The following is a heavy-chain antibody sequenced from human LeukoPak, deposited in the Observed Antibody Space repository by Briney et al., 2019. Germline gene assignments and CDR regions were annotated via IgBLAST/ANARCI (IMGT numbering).Heavy chain of an antibody. J-gene: IGHJ3*02. CDR1: GFTFSSYA. CDR2: ISGSGGST. D-gene: IGHD3-3*01. CDR3: AKAYPRTLTYYDFWSGYAFDI. V-gene: IGHV3-23*01. Sequence: PGGSLRLSCAASGFTFSSYAMSWVRQAPGKGLEWVSAISGSGGSTYYADSVKGRFTISRDNSKNTLYLQMNSLRAEDTAVYYCAKAYPRTLTYYDFWSGYAFDIWGQGTMVTVSS.